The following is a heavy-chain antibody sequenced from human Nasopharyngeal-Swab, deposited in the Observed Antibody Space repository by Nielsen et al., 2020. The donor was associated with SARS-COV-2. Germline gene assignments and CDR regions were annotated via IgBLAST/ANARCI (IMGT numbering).Heavy chain of an antibody. CDR3: TRGRVVPAAIDWFDP. CDR2: IRSKAYGGTT. J-gene: IGHJ5*02. CDR1: GFTFGDYA. V-gene: IGHV3-49*03. Sequence: GESLKISCKASGFTFGDYAMSWFRQAPGKGLEWVGFIRSKAYGGTTEYAASVKGRFTISRDDSKSIAYLQMNSLKTEDTAVYYCTRGRVVPAAIDWFDPWGQGTLVTVSS. D-gene: IGHD2-2*01.